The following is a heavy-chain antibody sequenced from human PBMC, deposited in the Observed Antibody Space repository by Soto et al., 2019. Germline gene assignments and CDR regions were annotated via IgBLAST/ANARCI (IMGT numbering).Heavy chain of an antibody. V-gene: IGHV3-13*01. D-gene: IGHD4-4*01. J-gene: IGHJ6*02. Sequence: HPGGSLRLSCAASGFTFSSYDMHWVRQATGKGLEWVSAIGTAGDTYYPGSVKGRFTISRENAKNSLYLQMNSLRAGDTAVYYCARWGGYSNYSYYYYGMDVWGQGTTVTVSS. CDR2: IGTAGDT. CDR1: GFTFSSYD. CDR3: ARWGGYSNYSYYYYGMDV.